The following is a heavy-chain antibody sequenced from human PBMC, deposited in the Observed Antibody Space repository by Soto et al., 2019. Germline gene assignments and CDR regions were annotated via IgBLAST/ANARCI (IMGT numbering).Heavy chain of an antibody. Sequence: WASVKVSCKASGYTFTNSYMHWVRQAPGQGLEWLGIINLSGGSTSYAQKFKGRVTMTRDTSTSTVYMELSSLRSEDTAVYYCARDSGAVGTKKNFFDCWGQGTQVTVSS. D-gene: IGHD6-13*01. J-gene: IGHJ4*02. CDR2: INLSGGST. CDR1: GYTFTNSY. V-gene: IGHV1-46*03. CDR3: ARDSGAVGTKKNFFDC.